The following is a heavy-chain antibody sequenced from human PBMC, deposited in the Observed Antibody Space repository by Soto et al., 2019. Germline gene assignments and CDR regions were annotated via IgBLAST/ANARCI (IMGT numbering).Heavy chain of an antibody. CDR3: ARDPRYCSGGSCYSVNWFDP. Sequence: QVQLVESGGGVVQPGRSLRLSCAASGFTFSSYAMHWVRQAPGKGLEWVAVISYDGSNKYYADSVKGRFTISRDNSKNTLYLQMNSLRAEDTAVYYCARDPRYCSGGSCYSVNWFDPWGQGTLVTVSS. V-gene: IGHV3-30-3*01. J-gene: IGHJ5*02. CDR1: GFTFSSYA. CDR2: ISYDGSNK. D-gene: IGHD2-15*01.